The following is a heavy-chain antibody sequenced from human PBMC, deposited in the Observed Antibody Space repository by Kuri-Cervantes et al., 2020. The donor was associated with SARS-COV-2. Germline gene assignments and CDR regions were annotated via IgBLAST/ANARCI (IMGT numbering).Heavy chain of an antibody. CDR1: GFTFSSYW. D-gene: IGHD4-11*01. J-gene: IGHJ4*02. CDR3: TSLSTVAPFDY. CDR2: INSDGSST. Sequence: GGSLRLSCAASGFTFSSYWMRWVRQAPGKGLVWVSRINSDGSSTSYADSVKGRFTISRDNAKNTAYLQMNSLKTEDTAVYYCTSLSTVAPFDYWGQGTLVTVSS. V-gene: IGHV3-74*01.